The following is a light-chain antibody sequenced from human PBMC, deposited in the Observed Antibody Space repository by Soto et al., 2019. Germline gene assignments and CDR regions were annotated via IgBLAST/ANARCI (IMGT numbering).Light chain of an antibody. CDR1: QSVLYSPNNKNY. CDR2: WAS. V-gene: IGKV4-1*01. CDR3: HQYANTPRT. J-gene: IGKJ1*01. Sequence: DIVMTQSPESLAVSLGERATINCKSSQSVLYSPNNKNYLAWYQKKPGQPPKLLIYWASTRESGVPDRFSGSGSETDFTLTISSLQAEDVAFCYCHQYANTPRTFGQGTKVEI.